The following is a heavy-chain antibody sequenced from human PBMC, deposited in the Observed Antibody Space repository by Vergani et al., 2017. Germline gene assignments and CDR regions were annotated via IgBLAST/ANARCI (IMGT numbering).Heavy chain of an antibody. CDR1: GGSISSGDYY. J-gene: IGHJ3*02. CDR3: ARVHDYRNAFDI. D-gene: IGHD4-11*01. Sequence: QVQLQESGPGLVKPSQTLSLTCTVSGGSISSGDYYWSWIRQPPGKGLEWIGEINHSGSTNYNPSLKSRVTISVDTSKNQFSLKLSSVAAADTAVYYCARVHDYRNAFDIWGQGTMVTVSS. V-gene: IGHV4-30-4*08. CDR2: INHSGST.